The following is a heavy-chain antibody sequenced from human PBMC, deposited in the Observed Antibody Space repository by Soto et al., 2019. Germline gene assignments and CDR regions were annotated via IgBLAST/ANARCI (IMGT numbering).Heavy chain of an antibody. D-gene: IGHD2-21*02. V-gene: IGHV4-59*01. CDR2: MYNTGST. CDR3: ARDLWGYCGTDCYPLDV. J-gene: IGHJ6*02. CDR1: GGSFSPNY. Sequence: SETLSLTCTVSGGSFSPNYWAWIRQPPGKGLEWIGYMYNTGSTVYNPSFKSRVTISVDTSKNQFSLKLNSVTAADTAVYYCARDLWGYCGTDCYPLDVWGQGTTVTVSS.